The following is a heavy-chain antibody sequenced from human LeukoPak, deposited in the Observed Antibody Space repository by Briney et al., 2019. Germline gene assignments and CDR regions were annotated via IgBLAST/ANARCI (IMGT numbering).Heavy chain of an antibody. D-gene: IGHD6-6*01. CDR3: ARSSPQAYYYYYYGMDV. CDR1: GYTFTGYY. V-gene: IGHV1-2*02. Sequence: ASVKVSCKASGYTFTGYYMHWVRQAPGQGLEWMTWINPNSGGTNYAQKFQGRVTMTRDASISTAYMELSRLRSDDTAVYYCARSSPQAYYYYYYGMDVWGQGTTVTVSS. CDR2: INPNSGGT. J-gene: IGHJ6*02.